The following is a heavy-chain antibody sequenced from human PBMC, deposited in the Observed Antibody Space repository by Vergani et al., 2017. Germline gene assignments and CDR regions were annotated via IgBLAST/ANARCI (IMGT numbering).Heavy chain of an antibody. V-gene: IGHV3-30*02. D-gene: IGHD5-18*01. CDR3: AKALGSRTWIHLSCMDV. Sequence: QVQLVESGGGVVQPGGSLRLSCAASGFTFSSYGMHWVRQAPGKGLEWVAFIRYDGSNKYYADSVKGRFTISSDNSKYTLYLQMNSLRAEDTAVYYCAKALGSRTWIHLSCMDVWGQGIMVTVSS. J-gene: IGHJ6*02. CDR1: GFTFSSYG. CDR2: IRYDGSNK.